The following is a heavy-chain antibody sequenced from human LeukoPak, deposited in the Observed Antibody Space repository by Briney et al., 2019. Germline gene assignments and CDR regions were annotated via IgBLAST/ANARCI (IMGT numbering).Heavy chain of an antibody. D-gene: IGHD3-10*01. CDR3: AKDGGPGSCYNPPRTLVY. CDR1: GFTFINYG. V-gene: IGHV3-30*18. J-gene: IGHJ4*02. CDR2: ISYDGSNK. Sequence: GRSLRLSCAASGFTFINYGMHWVRQAPGKGLEWVTIISYDGSNKYYADSVKGRFTISRENSKSTLYLQMNSLRAEDTAVYYCAKDGGPGSCYNPPRTLVYWGQGTLVTVSS.